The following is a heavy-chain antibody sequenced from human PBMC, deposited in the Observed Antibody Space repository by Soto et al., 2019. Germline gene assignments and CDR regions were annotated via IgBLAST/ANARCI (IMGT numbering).Heavy chain of an antibody. J-gene: IGHJ4*02. D-gene: IGHD1-20*01. CDR2: IYYSGST. Sequence: QVQLQESGPGLVKPSQTLSLTCTVSGGSISTGGYYWTWVRQHPGKGLEWIGYIYYSGSTYYTPSLKSRVTISVDTSKGQFSLRLSSVTAADTAVYYCATVITGTTYYFDYWGQGILVTVSS. CDR3: ATVITGTTYYFDY. CDR1: GGSISTGGYY. V-gene: IGHV4-31*03.